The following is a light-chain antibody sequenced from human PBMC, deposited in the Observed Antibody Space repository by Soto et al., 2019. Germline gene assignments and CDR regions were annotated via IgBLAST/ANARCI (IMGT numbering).Light chain of an antibody. CDR1: QSIRTS. J-gene: IGKJ2*03. CDR2: TAS. Sequence: DLQVTQSPSSLSASVRDRVTITCRASQSIRTSLNWYQQRPGQPPKLLIHTASTLQTGVPSRFSGSGSGTDFTLTISSLQPEDFATYYCQQTYSTLNSFGQGTKLEIK. V-gene: IGKV1-39*01. CDR3: QQTYSTLNS.